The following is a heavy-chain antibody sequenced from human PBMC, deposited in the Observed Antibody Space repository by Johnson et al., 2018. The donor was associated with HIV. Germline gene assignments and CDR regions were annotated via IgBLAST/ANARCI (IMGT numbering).Heavy chain of an antibody. CDR1: GFTFSSYA. CDR3: AKVGATVITPRGEAFDI. D-gene: IGHD4-23*01. Sequence: QVLLVESGGGVVQPGRSLRLSCAASGFTFSSYAMHWVRQTPGKGLEWVAVISYDGSNKYYADSVKGRFTISRDNSKNTLYLQMNSLRAEDTAVYYCAKVGATVITPRGEAFDIWGQGTMVTVSS. J-gene: IGHJ3*02. V-gene: IGHV3-30-3*01. CDR2: ISYDGSNK.